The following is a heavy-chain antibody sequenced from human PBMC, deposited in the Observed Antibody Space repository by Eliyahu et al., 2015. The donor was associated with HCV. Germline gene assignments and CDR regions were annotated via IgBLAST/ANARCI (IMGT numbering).Heavy chain of an antibody. CDR2: IRSDGSSI. CDR1: GFTLSSSW. J-gene: IGHJ4*02. Sequence: EVQLVESGGGFVQPGESLRLSCAASGFTLSSSWMHWVRQAPGKGLVWVSRIRSDGSSISYADSVKGRFTTSRDNAKNTLYLQMNSLRVEDTAVYYCARSDWLDSWGQGTLVTVSS. D-gene: IGHD2-21*01. CDR3: ARSDWLDS. V-gene: IGHV3-74*01.